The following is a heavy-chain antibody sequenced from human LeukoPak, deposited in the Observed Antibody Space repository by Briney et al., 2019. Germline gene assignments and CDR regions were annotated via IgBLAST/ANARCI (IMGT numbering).Heavy chain of an antibody. CDR2: INPKNGGT. CDR1: GYTFTDYF. CDR3: ARGPRTGDFDY. D-gene: IGHD7-27*01. Sequence: GASVKVSCKASGYTFTDYFIHWLRQAPGEGLEWMGWINPKNGGTRSAQKFEGRVTMTRDTSISTVYMELSGLNSDDTAIYFCARGPRTGDFDYWGQGSLVTVST. J-gene: IGHJ4*02. V-gene: IGHV1-2*02.